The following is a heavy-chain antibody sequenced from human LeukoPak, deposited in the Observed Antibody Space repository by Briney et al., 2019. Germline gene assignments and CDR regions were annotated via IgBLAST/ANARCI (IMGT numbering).Heavy chain of an antibody. Sequence: SVKVSCKASGGTFSSYAISWVRQAPGQGLEWMGRIIPILGIANYAQKFQGRVTITADKSTSTAYMELSSLRSEDTAVYYCARDTYYYDSSGYSQTDYWGQGTLVTVSS. CDR3: ARDTYYYDSSGYSQTDY. CDR2: IIPILGIA. CDR1: GGTFSSYA. J-gene: IGHJ4*02. D-gene: IGHD3-22*01. V-gene: IGHV1-69*04.